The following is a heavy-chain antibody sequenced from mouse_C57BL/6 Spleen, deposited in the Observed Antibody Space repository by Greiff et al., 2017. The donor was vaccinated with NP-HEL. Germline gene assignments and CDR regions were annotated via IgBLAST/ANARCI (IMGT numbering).Heavy chain of an antibody. D-gene: IGHD1-1*01. CDR3: TTITTEDY. V-gene: IGHV14-4*01. CDR2: IDPENGDT. Sequence: EVQLKQSGAELVRPGASVKLSCTASGFNIKDDYMHWVKQRPEQGLEWIGWIDPENGDTEYASKFQGKATITADTSSNTAYLQLSSLTSEDTAVYYCTTITTEDYWGQGTTLTVSS. CDR1: GFNIKDDY. J-gene: IGHJ2*01.